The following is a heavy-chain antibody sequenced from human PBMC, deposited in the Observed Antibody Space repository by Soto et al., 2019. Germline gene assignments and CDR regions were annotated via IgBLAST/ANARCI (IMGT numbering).Heavy chain of an antibody. CDR2: MNPNSGNT. Sequence: ASVKVSCKASGYTFTSYDINWVRQATGQGLEWMGWMNPNSGNTGYAQKFQGRVTMTRNTSISTAYMDLSGLTSDDTALYYCATDDYGIFPYWGQGSLVTVSS. CDR3: ATDDYGIFPY. CDR1: GYTFTSYD. J-gene: IGHJ4*02. V-gene: IGHV1-8*01. D-gene: IGHD3-10*01.